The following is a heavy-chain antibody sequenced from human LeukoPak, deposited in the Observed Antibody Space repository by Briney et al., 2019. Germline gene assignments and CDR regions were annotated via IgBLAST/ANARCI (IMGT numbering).Heavy chain of an antibody. CDR2: ISGSGGST. V-gene: IGHV3-23*01. CDR1: GFTFSNAW. J-gene: IGHJ4*02. Sequence: GGSLRLSCAASGFTFSNAWMSWVRQAPGKGLEWVSAISGSGGSTYYADSVKGRFTISRDNSKNTLYLQMNSLRAEDTAVYYCAKDPYEYSSSFTTNDYWGQGTLVTVSS. CDR3: AKDPYEYSSSFTTNDY. D-gene: IGHD6-6*01.